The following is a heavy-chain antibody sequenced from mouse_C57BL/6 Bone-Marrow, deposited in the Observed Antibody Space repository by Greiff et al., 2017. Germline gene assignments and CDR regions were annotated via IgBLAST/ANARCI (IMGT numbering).Heavy chain of an antibody. D-gene: IGHD2-5*01. CDR3: ARTLYSNYENWYFDV. CDR1: GYSFTDYN. J-gene: IGHJ1*03. Sequence: EVQGVESGPQLVKPGASVKISCKASGYSFTDYNMNWVKQSNGKSLEWIGVINPNYGTTSYNQKFKGKATLTVDQSSSTAYMQLNSLTSEDSAVYYCARTLYSNYENWYFDVWGTGTTVTVSS. CDR2: INPNYGTT. V-gene: IGHV1-39*01.